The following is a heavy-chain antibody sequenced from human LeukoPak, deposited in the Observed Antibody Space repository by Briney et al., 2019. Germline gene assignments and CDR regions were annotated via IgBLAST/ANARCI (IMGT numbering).Heavy chain of an antibody. CDR3: VCLGLGGLSLD. Sequence: GGSLRLSCAASGFTFSGYAMSWVRQAPGKGLVWVSHVNSDGSGTDYADSVKGRFTISRDNAKNTLYLQMNSLRVEDTAVYYCVCLGLGGLSLDWGQGTLVTVSS. CDR1: GFTFSGYA. J-gene: IGHJ4*02. D-gene: IGHD3-16*01. CDR2: VNSDGSGT. V-gene: IGHV3-74*01.